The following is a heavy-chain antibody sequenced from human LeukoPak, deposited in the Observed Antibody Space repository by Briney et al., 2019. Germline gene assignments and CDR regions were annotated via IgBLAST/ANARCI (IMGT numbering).Heavy chain of an antibody. J-gene: IGHJ4*02. D-gene: IGHD6-19*01. CDR3: ARDGPSLAVAATGLRY. CDR2: ISSSSSYI. Sequence: GGSLRLSFAASGFTFSSYSMNWVRQAPGKGLEWVSSISSSSSYIYYADSVKGRFTISRDNAKNSLYLQMNSLRAEDTAVYYCARDGPSLAVAATGLRYWGQGTLVTVSS. CDR1: GFTFSSYS. V-gene: IGHV3-21*01.